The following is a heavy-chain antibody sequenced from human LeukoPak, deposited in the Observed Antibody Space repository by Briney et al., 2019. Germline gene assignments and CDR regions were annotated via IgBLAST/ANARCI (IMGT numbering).Heavy chain of an antibody. J-gene: IGHJ4*02. CDR3: ARRLERDYLDY. Sequence: PGGSLRLSCAASGFSFSSIAMYWVRQAPGKGLEWVAVISYDGSNKYYADSVKGRFTISRDNSNNTLYLQMNSLRDEDTAVYYCARRLERDYLDYWGQGTLITVSS. D-gene: IGHD1-1*01. CDR2: ISYDGSNK. CDR1: GFSFSSIA. V-gene: IGHV3-30-3*01.